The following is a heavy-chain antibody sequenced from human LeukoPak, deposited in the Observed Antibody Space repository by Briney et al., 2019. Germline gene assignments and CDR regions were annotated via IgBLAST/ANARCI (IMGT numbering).Heavy chain of an antibody. D-gene: IGHD2-2*01. V-gene: IGHV4-30-2*01. CDR2: IYHSGST. Sequence: SETLSLTCTVSGGSISSGGYYWSWIRQPPGKGLEWIGYIYHSGSTYYNPSLKSRVTISVDRSKNQFSLKLSSVTAADTAVYYCARLTEDIVVVPAAPRPPINWFDPWGQGTLVTVSS. CDR3: ARLTEDIVVVPAAPRPPINWFDP. J-gene: IGHJ5*02. CDR1: GGSISSGGYY.